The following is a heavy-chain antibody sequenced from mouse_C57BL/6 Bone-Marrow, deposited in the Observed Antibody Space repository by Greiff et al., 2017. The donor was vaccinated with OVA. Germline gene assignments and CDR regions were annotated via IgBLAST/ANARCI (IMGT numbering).Heavy chain of an antibody. J-gene: IGHJ2*01. V-gene: IGHV1-64*01. CDR1: GYTFTSYW. CDR3: AWGTNGY. Sequence: QVKLQQPGAELVKPGASVKLSCTASGYTFTSYWMHWVKQRPGQGLEWIGMIHPNGGSTNYNAKFKSKATLTVDKSSSTAYMQLSSLTSEDSAAYYRAWGTNGYWGQGTTLTVSA. CDR2: IHPNGGST.